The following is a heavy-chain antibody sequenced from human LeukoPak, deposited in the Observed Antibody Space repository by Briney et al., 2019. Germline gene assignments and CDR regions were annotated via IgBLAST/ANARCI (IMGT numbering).Heavy chain of an antibody. J-gene: IGHJ4*02. CDR3: AKDDCVDCSGGCGVDY. CDR1: GFPLRCYA. Sequence: GESLRLSCAASGFPLRCYALSSVRQAPGRGLEWVSTISGRGGRTYYADSVKGRFTISRDNSKNTLYLQMNSLRAEDTAVYDCAKDDCVDCSGGCGVDYWGQGTLVTVSS. CDR2: ISGRGGRT. D-gene: IGHD4-17*01. V-gene: IGHV3-23*01.